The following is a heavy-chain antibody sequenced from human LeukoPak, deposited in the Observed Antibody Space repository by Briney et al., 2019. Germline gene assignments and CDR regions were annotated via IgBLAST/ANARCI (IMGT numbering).Heavy chain of an antibody. CDR2: ITYSGRT. V-gene: IGHV4-59*11. J-gene: IGHJ4*02. Sequence: SETLSLTCSVSNGTISSHLWTWIRQPPGKGLEWIGYITYSGRTNENPSLKGRITLSADTSKNQFSLKVTSVTAADTAVYYCARAGLTGKVDSWGQGTLVLVSS. CDR1: NGTISSHL. CDR3: ARAGLTGKVDS. D-gene: IGHD3-9*01.